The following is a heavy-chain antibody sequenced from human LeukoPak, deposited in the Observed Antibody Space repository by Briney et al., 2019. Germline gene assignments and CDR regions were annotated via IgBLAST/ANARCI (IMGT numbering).Heavy chain of an antibody. CDR1: GGSISSYY. Sequence: SETLSLTCTVSGGSISSYYWSWIRQPPGKGLEWIGYIYYSGSTNYNPSLKSRVTISVDTSKNQFSLKLSSVTAADTAVYYCASGEGGEFFDYWGQRTLVTVSS. D-gene: IGHD3-10*01. J-gene: IGHJ4*02. CDR3: ASGEGGEFFDY. V-gene: IGHV4-59*01. CDR2: IYYSGST.